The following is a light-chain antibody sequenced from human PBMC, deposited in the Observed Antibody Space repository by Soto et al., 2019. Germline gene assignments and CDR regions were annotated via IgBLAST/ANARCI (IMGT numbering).Light chain of an antibody. V-gene: IGKV4-1*01. CDR1: QSVLYSSNNKNY. CDR3: QQYYSTPLT. J-gene: IGKJ4*01. Sequence: DIVMTQSPDSLAVSLGERATINCKSSQSVLYSSNNKNYLAWYQRKPGQPPKLLIYWASTRESGVPDRFSGSGSGTDFTLTISSLQAEDVAVYYCQQYYSTPLTFGGGTTVEI. CDR2: WAS.